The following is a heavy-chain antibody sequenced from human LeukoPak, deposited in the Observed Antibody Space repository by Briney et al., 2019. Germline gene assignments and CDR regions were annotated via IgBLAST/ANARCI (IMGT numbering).Heavy chain of an antibody. D-gene: IGHD1-7*01. CDR1: GGTFSSYA. CDR3: ARVGNWNYGFDY. CDR2: IIPIFGTA. J-gene: IGHJ4*02. Sequence: GDSVKLSCKASGGTFSSYAISWVRKAPGQGHELMGGIIPIFGTANYAQKFQGRVTITTDESTSTAYMELSSLRSEDTAVYYCARVGNWNYGFDYWGQGTLVTVSS. V-gene: IGHV1-69*05.